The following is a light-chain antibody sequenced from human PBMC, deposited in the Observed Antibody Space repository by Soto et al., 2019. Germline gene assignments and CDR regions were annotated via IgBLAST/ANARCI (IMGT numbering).Light chain of an antibody. V-gene: IGLV2-14*01. CDR2: DVD. CDR1: YSDVGGYNF. Sequence: QSVLTQPASVSGSPGQSITISCTGTYSDVGGYNFVTWYQQHPGKAPKLMIHDVDTRPSGVSNRFSGSKPGTTASLTISGLQPEDEADYYCCSYASSTSYVFGTGTKVTVL. CDR3: CSYASSTSYV. J-gene: IGLJ1*01.